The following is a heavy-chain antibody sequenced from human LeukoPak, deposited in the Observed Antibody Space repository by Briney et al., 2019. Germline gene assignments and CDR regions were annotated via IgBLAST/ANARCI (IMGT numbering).Heavy chain of an antibody. CDR2: ISSSSSYI. V-gene: IGHV3-21*01. D-gene: IGHD6-6*01. Sequence: GGSLRLSCAASGFTFSSYSMNWVRQAPGKGLEWVSSISSSSSYIYCADSVKGRFTISRDNAQNSLYLQMNSLRAEDTAVYYCARVPMYSSSYYWGQGTLVTVSS. CDR1: GFTFSSYS. CDR3: ARVPMYSSSYY. J-gene: IGHJ4*02.